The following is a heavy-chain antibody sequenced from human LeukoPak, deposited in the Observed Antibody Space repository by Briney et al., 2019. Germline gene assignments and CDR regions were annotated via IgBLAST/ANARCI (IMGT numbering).Heavy chain of an antibody. CDR2: ISYDGSNK. CDR1: GFTFSSYA. J-gene: IGHJ3*01. V-gene: IGHV3-30*14. Sequence: GGSLRLSCAASGFTFSSYAMHWVRQAPGKGLEWVAVISYDGSNKYYADSVKGRFTISRDNSKNTLYLQLNSLRAEDTAVYYCARRYCSTCPTGHAFDLWGQGTMVTVSS. D-gene: IGHD2-2*01. CDR3: ARRYCSTCPTGHAFDL.